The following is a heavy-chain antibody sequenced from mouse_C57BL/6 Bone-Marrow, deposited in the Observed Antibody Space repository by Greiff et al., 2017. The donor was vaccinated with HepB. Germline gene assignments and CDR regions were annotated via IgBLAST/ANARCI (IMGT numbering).Heavy chain of an antibody. V-gene: IGHV1-69*01. D-gene: IGHD2-3*01. CDR3: WGWLLPAWFAY. J-gene: IGHJ3*01. CDR2: IDPSDSYT. Sequence: VQLQQPGAELVMPGASVKLSCKASGFTFTSYWMHWVKQRPGQGLEWIGEIDPSDSYTNYNQKFKGKSTLTVDKSSSTAYMQISSLTSEDSAVYYCWGWLLPAWFAYWGQGTLVTVSA. CDR1: GFTFTSYW.